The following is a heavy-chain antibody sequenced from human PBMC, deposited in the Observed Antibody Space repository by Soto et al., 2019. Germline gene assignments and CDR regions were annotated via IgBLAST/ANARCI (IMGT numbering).Heavy chain of an antibody. V-gene: IGHV1-8*01. CDR3: ARGGPAAGFDL. J-gene: IGHJ4*02. CDR1: GYTFTTND. CDR2: MKPSTDDS. Sequence: QMQLVQSGAEVKKPGASVKVSCEASGYTFTTNDIDWVRQASGQGLEWMGWMKPSTDDSGYAQDFQGRITMTRDTATITACMELSSLRSEDTAVYYCARGGPAAGFDLWGQGTLVTVSS. D-gene: IGHD2-2*01.